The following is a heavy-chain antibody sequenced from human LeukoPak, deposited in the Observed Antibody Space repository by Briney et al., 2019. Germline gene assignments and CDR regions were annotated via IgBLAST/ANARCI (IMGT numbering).Heavy chain of an antibody. CDR3: AKAGWDYDSSVYYYTVDY. D-gene: IGHD3-22*01. V-gene: IGHV3-23*01. J-gene: IGHJ4*02. CDR1: GFTFSSYA. CDR2: ISGSGGST. Sequence: QPGGSLRLSCAASGFTFSSYAMSWVRQAPGKGLEWVSAISGSGGSTYYADPVKGRFTISRDNSKNTLYLQMNSLRAEDTAVYYCAKAGWDYDSSVYYYTVDYWGQGTLVTVSS.